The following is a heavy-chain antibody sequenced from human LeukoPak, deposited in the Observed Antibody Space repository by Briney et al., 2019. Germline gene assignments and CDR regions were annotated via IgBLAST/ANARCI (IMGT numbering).Heavy chain of an antibody. J-gene: IGHJ6*02. CDR1: GFTFSSYG. CDR2: IWYDGSNK. V-gene: IGHV3-33*01. Sequence: GGSLRLSCAASGFTFSSYGMHWVRQAPGKGLEWVAVIWYDGSNKYYADSVKGRFTISRDNAKNSLYLQMNSLRAEDTAVYYCARDSQGRYYYYGMDVWGQGTTVTVSS. CDR3: ARDSQGRYYYYGMDV.